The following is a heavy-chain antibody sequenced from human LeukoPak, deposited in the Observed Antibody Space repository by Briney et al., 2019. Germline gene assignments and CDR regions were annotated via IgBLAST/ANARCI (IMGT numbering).Heavy chain of an antibody. CDR1: GYTFTGYY. CDR3: ARDLESGYCSGGSCSDPRLGYYGMDV. D-gene: IGHD2-15*01. V-gene: IGHV1-2*04. Sequence: GASVKVSCKASGYTFTGYYMHWVRQAPGQGLEWMGWINPNSGGTNYAQKFQGWVTMTRDTSISTAYMELSRLRSDDTAVYYCARDLESGYCSGGSCSDPRLGYYGMDVWGQGTTVTVSS. J-gene: IGHJ6*02. CDR2: INPNSGGT.